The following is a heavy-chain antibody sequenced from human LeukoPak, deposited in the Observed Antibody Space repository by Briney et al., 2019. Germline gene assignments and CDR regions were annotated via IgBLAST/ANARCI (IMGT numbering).Heavy chain of an antibody. CDR1: GFTFSSYA. CDR3: ALSIVVVPAAAYFDY. D-gene: IGHD2-2*01. J-gene: IGHJ4*02. CDR2: ISGSGGST. V-gene: IGHV3-23*01. Sequence: GGSLRLSCAASGFTFSSYAMSWVRQAPGKGLEWVSAISGSGGSTYYADSVKGRFTISRDNSKNTLYLQMNSLKAEDTAVYYCALSIVVVPAAAYFDYWGQGTLVTVSS.